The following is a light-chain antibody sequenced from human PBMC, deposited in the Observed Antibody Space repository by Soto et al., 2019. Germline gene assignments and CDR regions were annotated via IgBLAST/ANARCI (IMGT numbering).Light chain of an antibody. J-gene: IGKJ2*01. CDR2: AAS. CDR3: QQSYSTPRYT. Sequence: DIQMTQSPSSLSASVGDRVTITCRASQNINNYLNWYQQKPGKDPKLLIYAASSLQSGVPSRFSGSGSGTDFTLTISSLQPEDFATYYCQQSYSTPRYTFGQGTKLEIK. CDR1: QNINNY. V-gene: IGKV1-39*01.